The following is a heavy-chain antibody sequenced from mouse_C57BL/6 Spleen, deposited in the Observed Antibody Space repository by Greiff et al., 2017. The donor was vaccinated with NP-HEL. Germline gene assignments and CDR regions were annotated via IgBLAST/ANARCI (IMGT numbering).Heavy chain of an antibody. D-gene: IGHD1-1*01. Sequence: VQLQQPGAELVKPGASVKLSCKASGYTFTSYWMHWVKQRPGQGLEWIGMIHPNSGSTNYNEKFKSKATLTVDKSSSTAYMQLSSLTSEDSAVYYCARSRELRYYFDYWGQGTTLTVSS. CDR3: ARSRELRYYFDY. J-gene: IGHJ2*01. V-gene: IGHV1-64*01. CDR2: IHPNSGST. CDR1: GYTFTSYW.